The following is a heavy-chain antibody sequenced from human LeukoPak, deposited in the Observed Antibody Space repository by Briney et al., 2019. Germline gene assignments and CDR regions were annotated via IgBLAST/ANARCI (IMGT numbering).Heavy chain of an antibody. Sequence: GGSLRLSCAASGFTFSSYAMSWVRQAPGKGLEWVSAISGSDGSTYYADSVKGRFTISRDNSKNTVYLQMNSLRVEDTAVYYCAKEPYGSSYTAEYFQHWGQGTLVTVSS. V-gene: IGHV3-23*01. CDR1: GFTFSSYA. J-gene: IGHJ1*01. CDR2: ISGSDGST. CDR3: AKEPYGSSYTAEYFQH. D-gene: IGHD6-13*01.